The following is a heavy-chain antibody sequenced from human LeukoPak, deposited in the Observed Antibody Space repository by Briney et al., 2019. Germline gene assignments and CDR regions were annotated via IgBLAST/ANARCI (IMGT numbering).Heavy chain of an antibody. V-gene: IGHV3-43*02. CDR1: GFTLDDYA. CDR3: AKGLLDTAMVVDYYYGMDV. Sequence: GGSLRLSCAASGFTLDDYAMHWVRQAPGKGLERVSLISGDGGSTYYADSVKGRFTISRDNSKNSLYLQMNSLRTEDTALYYCAKGLLDTAMVVDYYYGMDVWGQGTTVTVSS. CDR2: ISGDGGST. J-gene: IGHJ6*02. D-gene: IGHD5-18*01.